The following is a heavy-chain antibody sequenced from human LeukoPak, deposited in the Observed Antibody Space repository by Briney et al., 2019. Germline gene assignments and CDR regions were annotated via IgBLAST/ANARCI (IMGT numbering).Heavy chain of an antibody. CDR2: INPTSGDR. V-gene: IGHV1-2*02. CDR1: GYTFTGNY. D-gene: IGHD3-3*01. Sequence: GASVKVSCKASGYTFTGNYMHWVRQAPGQGLEWVGWINPTSGDRSYAQTFKGRVTMTRDTSISTAYMELSSLRSEDTAVYYCATPIRIFGVGYAWGQGTLVTVSS. J-gene: IGHJ4*02. CDR3: ATPIRIFGVGYA.